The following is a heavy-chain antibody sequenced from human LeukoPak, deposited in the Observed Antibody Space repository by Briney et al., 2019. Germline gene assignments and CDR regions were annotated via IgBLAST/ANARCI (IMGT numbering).Heavy chain of an antibody. D-gene: IGHD2-15*01. Sequence: GGSLRLSCAASGFTVSSNYMSWVRQAPGKGLEWVSVIYIGGTTYYADSVKGRFTISRDNSKNTLYLQMNSLRAEDTAVYYCARGEWPLPFDYWGQGTLVTASS. CDR2: IYIGGTT. V-gene: IGHV3-66*01. CDR3: ARGEWPLPFDY. J-gene: IGHJ4*02. CDR1: GFTVSSNY.